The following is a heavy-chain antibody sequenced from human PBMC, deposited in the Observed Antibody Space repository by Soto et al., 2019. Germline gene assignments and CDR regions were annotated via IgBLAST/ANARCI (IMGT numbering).Heavy chain of an antibody. Sequence: GGSLRLSCAASGFTFSSYAMHWVRQAPGKGLEWVAVISYDGSNKYYADSVKGRFTISRDNSKTLYLQMNSLRAEDTAVYYCAKDRSTYYLVPPFDPWGQGTLVTVSS. CDR2: ISYDGSNK. V-gene: IGHV3-30-3*01. D-gene: IGHD3-10*01. CDR3: AKDRSTYYLVPPFDP. J-gene: IGHJ5*02. CDR1: GFTFSSYA.